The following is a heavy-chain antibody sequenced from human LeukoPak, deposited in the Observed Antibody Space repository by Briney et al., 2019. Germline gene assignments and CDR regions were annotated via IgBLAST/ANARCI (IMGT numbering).Heavy chain of an antibody. CDR2: INPNSGGT. CDR3: ARDLSLGYSGYVLIDY. D-gene: IGHD5-12*01. Sequence: ASVKVSCKASGYTFTGYYMHWVRQAPGQGLEWMGWINPNSGGTNYAQKFQGRVTMTRDTSISTAYMELSRLRSDDTAVYYCARDLSLGYSGYVLIDYWGQGTLVTVSS. J-gene: IGHJ4*02. CDR1: GYTFTGYY. V-gene: IGHV1-2*02.